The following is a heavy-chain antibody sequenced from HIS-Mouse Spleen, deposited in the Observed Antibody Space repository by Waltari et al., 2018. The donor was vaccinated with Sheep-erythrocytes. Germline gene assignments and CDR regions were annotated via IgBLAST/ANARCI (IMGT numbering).Heavy chain of an antibody. CDR2: IYYSVST. V-gene: IGHV4-39*01. Sequence: QLQLQESGPGLVKPSETLSLTCTVSGGSISSSSYYWGWIRQPPGKGLEWIGSIYYSVSTYYNPSLKSRVTISVDTSKNQFSLKLSSVTAADTAVYYCARLYYYDSSGYYFDYWGQGTLVTVSS. D-gene: IGHD3-22*01. CDR1: GGSISSSSYY. J-gene: IGHJ4*02. CDR3: ARLYYYDSSGYYFDY.